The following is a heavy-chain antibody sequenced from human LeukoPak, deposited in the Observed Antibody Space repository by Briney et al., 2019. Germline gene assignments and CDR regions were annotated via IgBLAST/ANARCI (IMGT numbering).Heavy chain of an antibody. CDR2: IGGSDDTT. CDR1: GFSLRTYA. V-gene: IGHV3-23*01. D-gene: IGHD2-2*01. CDR3: AKGLVVNDNYFDN. Sequence: GQSLRLSCAASGFSLRTYAMNWVRQVPGKGLEWVSSIGGSDDTTYYADSVKGRFTISSDFSTNTVSLQMTSLRAEDTAVYFCAKGLVVNDNYFDNWGQGTLVTVPS. J-gene: IGHJ4*02.